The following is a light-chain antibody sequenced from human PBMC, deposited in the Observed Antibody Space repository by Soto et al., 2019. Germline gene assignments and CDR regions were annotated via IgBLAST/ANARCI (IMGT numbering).Light chain of an antibody. CDR3: SSYAGSNNLGV. V-gene: IGLV2-8*01. Sequence: QSALTQPPSASGSPGQSVTISCTGTSSDIGGYNYVSWYQHHPGKAPKLMIYEVSKRPSGVPDRFSGSKSGNTASLTVSGHQPEDEADYCCSSYAGSNNLGVFGGGTQLTVL. CDR1: SSDIGGYNY. CDR2: EVS. J-gene: IGLJ7*01.